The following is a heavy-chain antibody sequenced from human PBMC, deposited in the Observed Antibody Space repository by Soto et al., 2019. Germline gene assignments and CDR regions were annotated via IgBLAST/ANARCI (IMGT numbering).Heavy chain of an antibody. Sequence: PSETLSFTCIVSGGSIISYYWSWIRQPPGKGLEWIGHIYYSGSTNYNPSLESRATISADPSKKQFSLRLSPVTAADTALYYCARNLMVYATGAAYFDYWGQGTLVTVSS. CDR1: GGSIISYY. CDR3: ARNLMVYATGAAYFDY. D-gene: IGHD2-8*01. J-gene: IGHJ4*02. CDR2: IYYSGST. V-gene: IGHV4-59*01.